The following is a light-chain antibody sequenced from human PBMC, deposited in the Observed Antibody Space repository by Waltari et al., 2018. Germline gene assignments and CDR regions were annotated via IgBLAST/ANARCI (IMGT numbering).Light chain of an antibody. CDR3: CSYAGSYTYWV. J-gene: IGLJ3*02. CDR2: DVS. CDR1: SSDVGGYNY. V-gene: IGLV2-11*01. Sequence: QSALTQPRSVSGSPGQSVTISCTGTSSDVGGYNYFSWYQQHPGKAPKLMIYDVSKRPSGVPDRFSCSKSGNTASLTISGLQAEDEADYYCCSYAGSYTYWVFGGGTKLTVL.